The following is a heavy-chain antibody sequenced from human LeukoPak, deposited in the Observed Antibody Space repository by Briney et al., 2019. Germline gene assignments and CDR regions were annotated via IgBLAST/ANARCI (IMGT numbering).Heavy chain of an antibody. J-gene: IGHJ4*02. Sequence: GGSLRLSCAASGFTFNTYSMNWVRQAPGQGLEWVASFSTTNFYIYYADSVQGRFTISRDNAKNSLYLEMNSLRADDTAVYYCARDRCSGGTCYSHPSYFDLWGQGTLVTVSS. V-gene: IGHV3-21*01. CDR3: ARDRCSGGTCYSHPSYFDL. CDR1: GFTFNTYS. CDR2: FSTTNFYI. D-gene: IGHD2-15*01.